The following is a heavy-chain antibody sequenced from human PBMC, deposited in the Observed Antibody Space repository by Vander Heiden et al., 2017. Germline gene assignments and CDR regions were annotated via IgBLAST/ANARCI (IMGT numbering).Heavy chain of an antibody. D-gene: IGHD3-10*01. J-gene: IGHJ4*02. CDR3: ARSGSGIHDY. Sequence: QLQLQESGPGLVKPSEPLSLPCTVSGGSISSSSYYWGWIRQPPGKGLEWIGSIYYSGSTYYNPSLKSRVTISVDTSKNQFSLKLSSVTAADTAVYYCARSGSGIHDYWGQGTLVTVSS. CDR1: GGSISSSSYY. V-gene: IGHV4-39*01. CDR2: IYYSGST.